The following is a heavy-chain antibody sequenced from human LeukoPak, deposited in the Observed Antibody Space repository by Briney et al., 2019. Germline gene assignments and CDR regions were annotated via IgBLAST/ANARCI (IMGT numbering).Heavy chain of an antibody. CDR1: GFTFKNYA. D-gene: IGHD1-1*01. CDR3: SRRMRGTPDL. CDR2: IGGDGASS. Sequence: GGSLRLSCAVSGFTFKNYAMAWVRQAPGKGLEWVSAIGGDGASSDYADSVKGRFTISRDNSNNILYLQMKSLRAEDTALYFCSRRMRGTPDLWRLATLVTVSS. J-gene: IGHJ5*02. V-gene: IGHV3-23*01.